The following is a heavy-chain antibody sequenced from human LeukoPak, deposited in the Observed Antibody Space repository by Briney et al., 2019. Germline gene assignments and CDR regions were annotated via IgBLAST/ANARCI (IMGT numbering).Heavy chain of an antibody. Sequence: GGSLRLSCAASGNYWMHWVRQAPGKGLVWVSHINSDGSWTSYADSVKGRFTISKDNAKNTVYLQMNSLRAEDTAVYYCVSFCETYWGQGTLVTVSS. CDR3: VSFCETY. J-gene: IGHJ4*02. CDR2: INSDGSWT. CDR1: GNYW. V-gene: IGHV3-74*01. D-gene: IGHD2/OR15-2a*01.